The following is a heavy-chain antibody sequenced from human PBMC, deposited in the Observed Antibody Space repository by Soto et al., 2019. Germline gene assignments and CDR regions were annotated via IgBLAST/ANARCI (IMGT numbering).Heavy chain of an antibody. V-gene: IGHV1-69*13. CDR2: IIPIFGTA. Sequence: SVKVSCKASGGTFSSYAISWVRQAPGQGLEWMGGIIPIFGTANYAQKFQGRVTITADESTSTAYMELSSLRSEDTAVYYCARTMADIVATAASYYYYGMDVWGQGTTVTVSS. CDR3: ARTMADIVATAASYYYYGMDV. J-gene: IGHJ6*02. CDR1: GGTFSSYA. D-gene: IGHD5-12*01.